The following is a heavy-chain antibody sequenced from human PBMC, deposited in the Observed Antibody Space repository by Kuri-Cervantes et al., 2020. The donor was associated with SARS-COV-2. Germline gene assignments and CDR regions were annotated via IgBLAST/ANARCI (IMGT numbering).Heavy chain of an antibody. CDR2: ISSSSSYI. Sequence: GGSLRLSCAASGFTFSSYSMNWVRQAPGKGLEWVSSISSSSSYICYADSVKGRFTISRDNAKNSLYLQMNSLRAEDTAVYYCARDGDSYIPVLDYWGQGTLVTVSS. V-gene: IGHV3-21*01. CDR1: GFTFSSYS. CDR3: ARDGDSYIPVLDY. J-gene: IGHJ4*02. D-gene: IGHD2-21*02.